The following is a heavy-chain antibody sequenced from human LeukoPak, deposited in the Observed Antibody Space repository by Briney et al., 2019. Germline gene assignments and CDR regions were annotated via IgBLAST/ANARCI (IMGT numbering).Heavy chain of an antibody. V-gene: IGHV3-23*01. CDR3: AKVHYDSSGYIAFDI. D-gene: IGHD3-22*01. CDR2: ISGSGGCT. J-gene: IGHJ3*02. Sequence: PGGSLRLSCAASGFTFSSYGMSWVRQAPGKGLEWVSSISGSGGCTYYADSVKGRFTISRDNAKNTLYVQMNSLRADDTAVYYCAKVHYDSSGYIAFDIWGQGTMVTVSS. CDR1: GFTFSSYG.